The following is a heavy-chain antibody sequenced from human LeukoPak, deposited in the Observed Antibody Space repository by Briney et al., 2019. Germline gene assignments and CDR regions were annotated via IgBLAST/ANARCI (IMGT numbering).Heavy chain of an antibody. CDR2: IYWDNDR. V-gene: IGHV2-5*02. CDR1: GFSLSTHAMG. CDR3: AHLLWFASDQYYFDY. Sequence: SGPTLVKPTQTLTLTCTFSGFSLSTHAMGVGWVRQPPGKALEWLTLIYWDNDRRYSPFLSSRLSIAKDTSNNQVVLTMTNMDAVDTGTYYCAHLLWFASDQYYFDYWGQGTLVTVSS. D-gene: IGHD3-10*01. J-gene: IGHJ4*02.